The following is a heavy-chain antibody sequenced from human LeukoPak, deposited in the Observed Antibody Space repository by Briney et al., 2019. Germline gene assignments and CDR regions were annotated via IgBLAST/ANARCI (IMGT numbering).Heavy chain of an antibody. Sequence: GGSLRLSCAASGFTFSSYSMNWVRQAPGKGLEWVSSISSSSSYIYYADSMKGRFTISRDNAKNSLYLQMNSLRAEDTAVYYCARADNHLDGYTLYYFDYWGQGTLVTVSS. D-gene: IGHD5-24*01. CDR1: GFTFSSYS. CDR3: ARADNHLDGYTLYYFDY. CDR2: ISSSSSYI. V-gene: IGHV3-21*01. J-gene: IGHJ4*02.